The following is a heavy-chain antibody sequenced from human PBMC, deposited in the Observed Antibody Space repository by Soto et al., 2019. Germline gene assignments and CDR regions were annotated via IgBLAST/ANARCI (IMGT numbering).Heavy chain of an antibody. V-gene: IGHV3-23*01. Sequence: PGGSLRLSCEASGFTFRSYAMIWVRQAPGKGLDWVSTISGGGHSSYDADSVKGRFTTSRDNSKNTLYLRLDSLRAEDTAVYYCAKLYHYYDSSGYYSDALDIWGQGTLVTVSS. CDR3: AKLYHYYDSSGYYSDALDI. D-gene: IGHD3-22*01. CDR2: ISGGGHSS. J-gene: IGHJ3*02. CDR1: GFTFRSYA.